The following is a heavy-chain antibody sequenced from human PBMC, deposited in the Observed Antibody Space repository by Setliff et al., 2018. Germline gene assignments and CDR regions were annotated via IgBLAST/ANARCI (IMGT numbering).Heavy chain of an antibody. CDR3: TVYNTGSSKDHY. D-gene: IGHD2-8*02. J-gene: IGHJ4*02. V-gene: IGHV4-34*01. CDR1: GGSFSDYF. CDR2: INHSGST. Sequence: PSETLSLTCAVYGGSFSDYFWTWIRQPPGKGLEWIGEINHSGSTNYNPSLKSRVTISVDTSKNQFSLKLSSVTAADTALYYCTVYNTGSSKDHYWGQGTPVTVSS.